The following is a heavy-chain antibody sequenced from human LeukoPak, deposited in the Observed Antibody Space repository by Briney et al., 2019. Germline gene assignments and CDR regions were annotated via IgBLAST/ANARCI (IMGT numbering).Heavy chain of an antibody. D-gene: IGHD6-13*01. J-gene: IGHJ6*03. CDR3: ASLWAAAGTWDYYYYMDV. Sequence: SETLSLTCTVSGGSISSDYWSWIRQPPGKGLEWIGQVNYSGSTNKNPSLMSRLTISADTSKNQFSLTLSSVTAADTAVYYCASLWAAAGTWDYYYYMDVWGKGTTVTVSS. V-gene: IGHV4-59*01. CDR2: VNYSGST. CDR1: GGSISSDY.